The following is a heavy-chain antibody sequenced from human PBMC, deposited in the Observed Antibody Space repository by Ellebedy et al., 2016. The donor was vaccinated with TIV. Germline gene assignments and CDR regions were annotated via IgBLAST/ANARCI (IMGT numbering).Heavy chain of an antibody. CDR3: ARVTSFSFDQ. V-gene: IGHV3-30-3*01. Sequence: PGGSLRLSCAASGFSFSSYAMVWVRQAPGKGLEWVALISSHGTNKYYADSVKGRFTISRDNSKNTLFLQMSSLRPDDTAVVYCARVTSFSFDQWGQGNVVTVSS. CDR1: GFSFSSYA. D-gene: IGHD2-2*01. CDR2: ISSHGTNK. J-gene: IGHJ4*02.